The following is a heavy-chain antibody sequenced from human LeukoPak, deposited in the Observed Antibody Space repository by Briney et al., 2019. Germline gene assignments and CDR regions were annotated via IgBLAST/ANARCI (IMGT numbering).Heavy chain of an antibody. CDR2: VYHSGTT. CDR3: ARETRGPRYDNSGSWFDS. V-gene: IGHV4-61*08. Sequence: PSETLSLTCTVSGDSISSGDYYWSWIRLPPGKGLEWIGYVYHSGTTYYNPSLKSRVIISVDTSKNQFSLKLSSVTAADTAVYYCARETRGPRYDNSGSWFDSWGQGILVTVSS. D-gene: IGHD3-22*01. CDR1: GDSISSGDYY. J-gene: IGHJ5*01.